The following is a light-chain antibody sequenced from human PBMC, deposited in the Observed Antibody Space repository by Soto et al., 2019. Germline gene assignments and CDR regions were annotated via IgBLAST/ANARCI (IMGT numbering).Light chain of an antibody. CDR1: QTISSW. CDR2: AAS. CDR3: QQLNSYPWT. Sequence: DIQMTQSPSTLSGSVGDRVTITCRASQTISSWLAWYQQKPGKAPKLLIFAASSLQSGVPSRFSGSGSGTDFTLTISSLQPEEFATYYCQQLNSYPWTFGQGTKVDIK. V-gene: IGKV1-5*01. J-gene: IGKJ1*01.